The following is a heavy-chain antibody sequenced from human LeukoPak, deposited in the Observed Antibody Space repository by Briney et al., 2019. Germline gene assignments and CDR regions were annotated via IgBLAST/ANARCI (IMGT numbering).Heavy chain of an antibody. J-gene: IGHJ4*02. CDR3: ATGKIPLRYFDWLPHDY. CDR2: ISAYNGNT. CDR1: GYTFTNYG. V-gene: IGHV1-18*04. Sequence: ASVKVSCKASGYTFTNYGISWVRQAPGQGLEWMGWISAYNGNTNYAQKLQGRVTMTTDTSTSTAYMELRSLRSDDTAVYYCATGKIPLRYFDWLPHDYWGQGTLVTVSS. D-gene: IGHD3-9*01.